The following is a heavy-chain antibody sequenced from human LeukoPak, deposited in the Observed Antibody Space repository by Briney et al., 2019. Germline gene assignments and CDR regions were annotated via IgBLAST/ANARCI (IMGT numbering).Heavy chain of an antibody. Sequence: GGSLRLSCAASGFTFSSYEMNWVRQAPGKGLEWVSYISSSGSTIYYADSVKGRFTISRDNAKNSLYLQMNSLRAEDTAVYYCERDGRTYGDYDGGLYYYYGMDVWGQGTTVTVSS. CDR1: GFTFSSYE. V-gene: IGHV3-48*03. J-gene: IGHJ6*02. CDR3: ERDGRTYGDYDGGLYYYYGMDV. CDR2: ISSSGSTI. D-gene: IGHD4-17*01.